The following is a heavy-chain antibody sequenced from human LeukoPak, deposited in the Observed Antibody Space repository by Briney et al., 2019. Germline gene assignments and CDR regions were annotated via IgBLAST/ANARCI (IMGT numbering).Heavy chain of an antibody. J-gene: IGHJ4*02. D-gene: IGHD5-24*01. CDR3: ARQKGMAAFDY. CDR2: VFYSGST. CDR1: GGSIGSSGHY. V-gene: IGHV4-39*01. Sequence: SETLSLTCTVSGGSIGSSGHYWGWIRQPPGKGLEWIGSVFYSGSTYHNPSLKSRVTISVDTSKNQFSLKLTSVIAADTAVYYCARQKGMAAFDYWGQGTPVTVSS.